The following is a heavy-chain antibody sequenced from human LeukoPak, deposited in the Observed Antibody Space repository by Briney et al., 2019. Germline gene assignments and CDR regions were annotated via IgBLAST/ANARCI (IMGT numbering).Heavy chain of an antibody. V-gene: IGHV1-46*01. CDR2: INPSGGST. Sequence: GASLKVSCKASGYTFTSYYMHWVRQAPGQGLEWMGIINPSGGSTSYAQKFQGRVTMTRDTSTSTVYMELSSLRSEDTAVYYCARGAQWRSIPALLDYWGQGTLVTVSS. D-gene: IGHD6-19*01. CDR1: GYTFTSYY. J-gene: IGHJ4*02. CDR3: ARGAQWRSIPALLDY.